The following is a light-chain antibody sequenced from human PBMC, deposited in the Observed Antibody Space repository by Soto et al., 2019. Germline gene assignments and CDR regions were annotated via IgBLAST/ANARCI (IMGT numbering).Light chain of an antibody. J-gene: IGKJ5*01. CDR1: QSVLYSSNNKNY. CDR3: QFYGSSLIT. Sequence: DIVMTQSPDSLAVSLGERATLNCKSSQSVLYSSNNKNYLAWYQQKPGQPPKLLIYWASTRESGVPDRFSGSGSGTDFTLTISRLEPEDSAVYYCQFYGSSLITFGQGTRLEIK. V-gene: IGKV4-1*01. CDR2: WAS.